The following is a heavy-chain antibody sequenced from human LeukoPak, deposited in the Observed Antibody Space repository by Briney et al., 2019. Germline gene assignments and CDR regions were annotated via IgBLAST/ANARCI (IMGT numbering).Heavy chain of an antibody. CDR1: GFTFSSYY. V-gene: IGHV3-23*01. CDR2: ISGSGGST. D-gene: IGHD1-26*01. CDR3: AKVRSGSYYHYFDY. Sequence: GGSLRLSCAVSGFTFSSYYMHWVRQAPGKGLEWVSAISGSGGSTYYADSVKGRFTISRDNSKNTLYLQMNSLRAEDTAVYYCAKVRSGSYYHYFDYWGQGTLVTVSS. J-gene: IGHJ4*02.